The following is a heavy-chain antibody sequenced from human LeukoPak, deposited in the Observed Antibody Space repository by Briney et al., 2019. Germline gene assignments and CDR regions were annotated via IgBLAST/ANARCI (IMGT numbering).Heavy chain of an antibody. Sequence: SETLSLTCTVSGGSISSYYWSWIRQPAGKGLEWIGRIYTSGSTNYNPSLKSRVTMSVDTSKNQFSLKLSSVTAADTAVYYCARGRQYYDSSGQHDAFDIWGQGTMVTVSS. CDR1: GGSISSYY. V-gene: IGHV4-4*07. J-gene: IGHJ3*02. CDR3: ARGRQYYDSSGQHDAFDI. D-gene: IGHD3-22*01. CDR2: IYTSGST.